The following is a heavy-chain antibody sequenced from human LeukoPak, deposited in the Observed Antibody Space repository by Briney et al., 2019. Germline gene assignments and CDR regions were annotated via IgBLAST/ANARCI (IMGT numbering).Heavy chain of an antibody. V-gene: IGHV4-34*01. J-gene: IGHJ4*02. CDR2: IYHSGST. CDR3: ARLMATIYGIDY. Sequence: SETLSLTCAVYGGSFSGYYWSWIRQPPGKGLEWIGSIYHSGSTYYTPSLKSRVTISVDTSKNQFSLKVSSVTAADTAVYYCARLMATIYGIDYWGQGTLVTVSS. CDR1: GGSFSGYY. D-gene: IGHD5-24*01.